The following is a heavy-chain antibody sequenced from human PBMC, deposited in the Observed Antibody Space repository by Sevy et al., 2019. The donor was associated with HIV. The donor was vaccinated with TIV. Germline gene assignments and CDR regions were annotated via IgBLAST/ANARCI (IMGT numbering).Heavy chain of an antibody. Sequence: SETLSLTCTVSGDSISNGDYYWGWIRQPPGKGPEWIGSIYYSGSTDYIPSLRSRVTISVDTSRNQFSLKLSSVTAADMAVYYCARPQYGGSHLLFDYWGQRTLVTVSS. J-gene: IGHJ4*02. D-gene: IGHD5-12*01. CDR2: IYYSGST. V-gene: IGHV4-39*01. CDR3: ARPQYGGSHLLFDY. CDR1: GDSISNGDYY.